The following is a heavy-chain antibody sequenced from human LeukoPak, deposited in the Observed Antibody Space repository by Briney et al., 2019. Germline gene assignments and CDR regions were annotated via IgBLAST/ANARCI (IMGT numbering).Heavy chain of an antibody. CDR2: ISAYNGNT. CDR3: ARHPRGSYYKTSRDEIWYYFDY. Sequence: VASVKVSCKATGGTFSYFAISWVRQAPGQGLEWMGWISAYNGNTNYAQKLQGRVTMTTDTSTSTAYMELRSLRSDDTAVYYCARHPRGSYYKTSRDEIWYYFDYWGRGTLVTVSS. CDR1: GGTFSYFA. J-gene: IGHJ4*02. V-gene: IGHV1-18*01. D-gene: IGHD1-26*01.